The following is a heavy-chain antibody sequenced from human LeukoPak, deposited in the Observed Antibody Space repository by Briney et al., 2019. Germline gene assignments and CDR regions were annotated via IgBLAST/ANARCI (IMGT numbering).Heavy chain of an antibody. V-gene: IGHV1-69*13. J-gene: IGHJ4*02. CDR2: IIPIFGTA. CDR1: GGTFSSYA. Sequence: SVKVSCKASGGTFSSYAISWVRRAPGQGLEWMGGIIPIFGTANYAQKFQGRVTITADESTSTAYMELSSLRSEDTAVYYCARGDSSGSKLGNWGQGTLATVSS. D-gene: IGHD3-22*01. CDR3: ARGDSSGSKLGN.